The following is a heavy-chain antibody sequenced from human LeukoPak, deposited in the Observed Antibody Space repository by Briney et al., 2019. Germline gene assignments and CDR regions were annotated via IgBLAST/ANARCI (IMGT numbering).Heavy chain of an antibody. CDR2: ISGTGST. Sequence: GGSLRLSCAASGFTFSNYAMTWVRQAPGKGLEWVSTISGTGSTYYADSVRGRFTISRDNSKNTFYLQVDSLRAEDTAVFYCAKGASSSSWFRGDFWGQGTLVTVSS. CDR3: AKGASSSSWFRGDF. V-gene: IGHV3-23*01. J-gene: IGHJ4*02. CDR1: GFTFSNYA. D-gene: IGHD6-13*01.